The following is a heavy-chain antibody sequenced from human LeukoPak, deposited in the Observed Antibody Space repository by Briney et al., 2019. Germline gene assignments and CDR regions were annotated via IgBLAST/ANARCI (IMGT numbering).Heavy chain of an antibody. CDR3: ARVHDYGDYFDY. CDR2: IYSGGST. CDR1: GFTVSSNY. D-gene: IGHD4-17*01. Sequence: GGSLRVSCAASGFTVSSNYMSWVRQAPGKGLEWVSVIYSGGSTYYADSVKGRFTISRDNSKNTLYLQMNSLRAEDTAVYYCARVHDYGDYFDYWGQGTLATVSS. V-gene: IGHV3-53*01. J-gene: IGHJ4*02.